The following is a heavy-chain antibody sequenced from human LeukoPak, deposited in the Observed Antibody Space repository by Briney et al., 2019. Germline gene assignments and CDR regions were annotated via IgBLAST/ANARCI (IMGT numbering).Heavy chain of an antibody. CDR2: NSGSGDST. Sequence: GGSLRLSCAASGFTFSSYAMSWVRQAPGKGLEWVSANSGSGDSTYYADSVKGRFTMSRDNSKKTLYLQMNSLRAEDTAVYYCAKAMTYYYDSSGYYPDYRGQGTLVTVSS. J-gene: IGHJ4*02. CDR1: GFTFSSYA. D-gene: IGHD3-22*01. CDR3: AKAMTYYYDSSGYYPDY. V-gene: IGHV3-23*01.